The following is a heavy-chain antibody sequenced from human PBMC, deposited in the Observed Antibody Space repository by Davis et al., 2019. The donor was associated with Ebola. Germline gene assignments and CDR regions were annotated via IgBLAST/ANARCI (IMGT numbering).Heavy chain of an antibody. CDR3: ARSDSGGSWYFDL. Sequence: PGGSLRLSCAASGFAFDDFGMSWVRRAPGRGLEWVAGINWNGASTGYAVSLKSRFTISRDNAKNSLYLQIISLRADDTALYHCARSDSGGSWYFDLWGRGTLVTVSS. V-gene: IGHV3-20*01. D-gene: IGHD3-16*01. CDR2: INWNGAST. J-gene: IGHJ2*01. CDR1: GFAFDDFG.